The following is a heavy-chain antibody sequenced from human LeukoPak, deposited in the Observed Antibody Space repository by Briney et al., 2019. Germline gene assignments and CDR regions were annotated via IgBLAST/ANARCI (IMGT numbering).Heavy chain of an antibody. CDR3: ASLMSGYSYGFSFRDY. CDR1: GGSISSGDYY. D-gene: IGHD5-18*01. V-gene: IGHV4-30-4*01. Sequence: SETLSLTCTVSGGSISSGDYYWSWIRQPPGKGLEWIGYIYYSGSTHYNPSLKSRVTISIDTSKNQFSLKLNSVTAADTAVYYCASLMSGYSYGFSFRDYWGQGTLVTVSS. CDR2: IYYSGST. J-gene: IGHJ4*02.